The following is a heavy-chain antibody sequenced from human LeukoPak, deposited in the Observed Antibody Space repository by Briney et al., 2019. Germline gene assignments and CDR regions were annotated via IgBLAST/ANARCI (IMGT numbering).Heavy chain of an antibody. CDR2: IGYAGDT. Sequence: ASETLSLTGTVSGGSISTNGFSWAWIRQPPGEGLEWIGSIGYAGDTYYNSSLMSRLTISVDTSKNQFSLKLGSLTAADTAVYYCARLYGDYGAFDYWGQGILVTVSS. CDR3: ARLYGDYGAFDY. D-gene: IGHD4-17*01. CDR1: GGSISTNGFS. J-gene: IGHJ4*02. V-gene: IGHV4-39*01.